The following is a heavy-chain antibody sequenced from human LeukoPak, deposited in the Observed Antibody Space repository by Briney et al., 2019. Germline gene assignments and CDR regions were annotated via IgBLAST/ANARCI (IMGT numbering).Heavy chain of an antibody. Sequence: GGSLRLSCAASGITFSSYGMRWVRQAPGKGLEWVSRISGSGSNTDYADSVKGRFTISRDNYKNTLYLQMNSLRAEGTAVYYCAKGSGFAFDIWGQGTMVTVSS. CDR2: ISGSGSNT. V-gene: IGHV3-23*01. CDR1: GITFSSYG. CDR3: AKGSGFAFDI. J-gene: IGHJ3*02.